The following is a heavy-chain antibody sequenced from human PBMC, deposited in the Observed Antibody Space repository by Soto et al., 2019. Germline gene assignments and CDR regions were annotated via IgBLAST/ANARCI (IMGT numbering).Heavy chain of an antibody. CDR3: ARDRQKQQLVGNYYGMDV. V-gene: IGHV1-69*13. D-gene: IGHD6-13*01. J-gene: IGHJ6*02. Sequence: ASVKVSCKASGGTFSSYAISWVRQAPGQGLEWMGGIIPIFGTANYAQKFQGRVTITADESTSTAYMELSSLRSEDTAVYYCARDRQKQQLVGNYYGMDVWGQGTTVTAP. CDR2: IIPIFGTA. CDR1: GGTFSSYA.